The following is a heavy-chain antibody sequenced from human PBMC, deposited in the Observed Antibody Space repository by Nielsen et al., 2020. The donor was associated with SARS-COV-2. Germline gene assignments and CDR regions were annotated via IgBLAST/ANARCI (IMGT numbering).Heavy chain of an antibody. D-gene: IGHD6-19*01. CDR3: ARSRPRIAVAGDYNWFDP. CDR2: INAGNGNT. Sequence: WVRQASGQRLEWMGWINAGNGNTKYSQKFQGRVTITRDTSASTAYMELSSLRSEDTAVYYCARSRPRIAVAGDYNWFDPWGQGTLVTVSS. J-gene: IGHJ5*02. V-gene: IGHV1-3*01.